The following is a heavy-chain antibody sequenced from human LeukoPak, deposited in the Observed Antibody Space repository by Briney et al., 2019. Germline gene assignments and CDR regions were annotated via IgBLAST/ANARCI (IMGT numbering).Heavy chain of an antibody. CDR1: GFTFSSYD. J-gene: IGHJ2*01. V-gene: IGHV3-13*01. CDR3: ARTLVGATRGAGSWYFDL. CDR2: IGTAGDT. Sequence: GGSLRLSCAASGFTFSSYDMHWVRQATGKGLEWVSAIGTAGDTYYPGSVKGRFTISRENAKNSLYLQMNSLRAGDTAVYYCARTLVGATRGAGSWYFDLWGRGTLVTVSS. D-gene: IGHD1-26*01.